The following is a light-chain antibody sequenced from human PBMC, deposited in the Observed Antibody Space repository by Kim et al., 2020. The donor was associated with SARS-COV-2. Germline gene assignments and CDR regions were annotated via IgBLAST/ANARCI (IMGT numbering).Light chain of an antibody. V-gene: IGKV3-20*01. CDR1: QSVRSNL. Sequence: SPGERATLSCRASQSVRSNLFAWYQPQAGQAPRLLIFTASTTATGIPGWISGSGSETYIPPTISRQAPEDLGLYYCQQYGEPTRTFGQGTKVDIK. J-gene: IGKJ1*01. CDR2: TAS. CDR3: QQYGEPTRT.